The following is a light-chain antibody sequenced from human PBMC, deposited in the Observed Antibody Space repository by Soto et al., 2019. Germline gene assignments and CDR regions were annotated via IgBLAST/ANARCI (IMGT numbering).Light chain of an antibody. CDR1: QSISSW. CDR2: KAS. Sequence: DIQMTQSPSTLSASVGDRVTITCRASQSISSWLAWYQQKPGKAPKLLIYKASSLESGVPSRFSGSGSGTEFTLTIISLQPDDFATYDCQQYNSYWTFGQGTKVDI. V-gene: IGKV1-5*03. J-gene: IGKJ1*01. CDR3: QQYNSYWT.